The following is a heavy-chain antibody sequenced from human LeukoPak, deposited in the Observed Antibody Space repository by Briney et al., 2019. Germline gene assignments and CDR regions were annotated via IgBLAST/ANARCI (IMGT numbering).Heavy chain of an antibody. CDR2: ISSSSSYI. Sequence: GGSLRLSCAASGFTFSSYSMNWVRQAPGKGLGWVSSISSSSSYIYYADSVKGRFTISRDNAKNSLYLQMNSLRADDTAVYYCARDAVAAAGTWDYWGQGTLVTVSS. D-gene: IGHD6-13*01. V-gene: IGHV3-21*04. CDR3: ARDAVAAAGTWDY. J-gene: IGHJ4*02. CDR1: GFTFSSYS.